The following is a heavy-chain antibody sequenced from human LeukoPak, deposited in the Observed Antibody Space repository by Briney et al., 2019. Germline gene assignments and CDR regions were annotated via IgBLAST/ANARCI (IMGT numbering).Heavy chain of an antibody. CDR3: ARDSLSAGSRFAFDI. CDR1: GGSISSGGYY. J-gene: IGHJ3*02. Sequence: PSETLSLTCTVSGGSISSGGYYWSWIRQHPGKGLEWIGYIYYSGSTYYNPSLKSRVTISVDTSKNQFSLKLSSVTAADTAAYYCARDSLSAGSRFAFDIWGQGTMVTVSS. D-gene: IGHD2-2*01. CDR2: IYYSGST. V-gene: IGHV4-31*03.